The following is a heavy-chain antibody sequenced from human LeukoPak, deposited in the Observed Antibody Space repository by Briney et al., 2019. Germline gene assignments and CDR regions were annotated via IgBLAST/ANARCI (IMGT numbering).Heavy chain of an antibody. J-gene: IGHJ4*02. CDR1: GVSFSGYY. CDR3: ARHRWELVYFDY. V-gene: IGHV4-34*01. Sequence: SETLSLTCALYGVSFSGYYWSWIRQPPGKGLEWIGEINHSGSTNYNPSLKSRVTISVDTSKNQFSLKLSSVTAADTAVYYCARHRWELVYFDYWGQGTLVTVSS. CDR2: INHSGST. D-gene: IGHD1-26*01.